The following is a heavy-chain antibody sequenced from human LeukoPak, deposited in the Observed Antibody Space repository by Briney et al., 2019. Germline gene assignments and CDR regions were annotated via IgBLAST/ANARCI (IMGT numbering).Heavy chain of an antibody. CDR2: ISNDGTTK. CDR3: ARATGCGYDLGIYYFDY. CDR1: GFTFSSYG. V-gene: IGHV3-30*03. J-gene: IGHJ4*02. D-gene: IGHD5-12*01. Sequence: PGRSLRLSCAASGFTFSSYGMHWVRQAPGRGLDWVAVISNDGTTKYYADSVRGRFTISSDSSKHTVYLQMNSLRPEDTAVYYCARATGCGYDLGIYYFDYRGQGTLVTVPS.